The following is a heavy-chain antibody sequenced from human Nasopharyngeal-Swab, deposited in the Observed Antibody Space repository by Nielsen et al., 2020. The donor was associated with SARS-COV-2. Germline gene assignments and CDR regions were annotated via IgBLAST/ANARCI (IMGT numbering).Heavy chain of an antibody. D-gene: IGHD1-26*01. Sequence: SQTLSLTCAVYGGSFSGYYWSWIRQPPGKGLEWIGEINHSGSTNYNPSLKSRVTISVDTSKNQFSLKLCSVTAADTAVYYCAHYSSGSLSSPRGRGYFDYWGQGTLVTVSS. J-gene: IGHJ4*02. CDR3: AHYSSGSLSSPRGRGYFDY. CDR2: INHSGST. V-gene: IGHV4-34*01. CDR1: GGSFSGYY.